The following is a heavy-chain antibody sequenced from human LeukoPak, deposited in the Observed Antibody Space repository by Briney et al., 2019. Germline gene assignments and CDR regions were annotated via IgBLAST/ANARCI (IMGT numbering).Heavy chain of an antibody. CDR2: ISWNSGTI. V-gene: IGHV3-9*01. CDR1: GFTFDDYA. J-gene: IGHJ6*02. Sequence: HAGGSLRLSCAASGFTFDDYAMHWVRQAPGKGLEWVSGISWNSGTIDYADSVKGRFTISRDNAKNSLYLQMNSLRAEDTALYYCARDSYDYYGMDVWGQGTTVTVSS. CDR3: ARDSYDYYGMDV.